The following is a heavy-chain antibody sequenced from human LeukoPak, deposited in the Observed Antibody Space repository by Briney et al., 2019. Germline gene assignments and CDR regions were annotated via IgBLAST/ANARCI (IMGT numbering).Heavy chain of an antibody. CDR2: IIPILGIA. CDR3: ARDRVLRFLEWFPNWFDP. Sequence: SVKVSCKASGGTFSSYAISWVRQAPGQGLEWMGRIIPILGIANYAQKFQGRVTITADKSTSTAYMELSSLRSEDTAVYYCARDRVLRFLEWFPNWFDPWGQGTLVIVSS. D-gene: IGHD3-3*01. V-gene: IGHV1-69*04. CDR1: GGTFSSYA. J-gene: IGHJ5*02.